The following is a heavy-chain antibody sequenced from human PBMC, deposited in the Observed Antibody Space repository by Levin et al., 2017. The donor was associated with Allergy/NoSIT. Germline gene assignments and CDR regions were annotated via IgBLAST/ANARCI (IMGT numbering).Heavy chain of an antibody. CDR3: TTDQSITMVRGVFDY. CDR1: GFTFSNAW. Sequence: GESLKISCAASGFTFSNAWMSWVRQAPGKGLEWVGRIKSKTDGGTTDYAAPVKGRFTISRDDSKNTLYLQMNSLKTEDTAVYYCTTDQSITMVRGVFDYWGQGTLVTVSS. CDR2: IKSKTDGGTT. D-gene: IGHD3-10*01. J-gene: IGHJ4*02. V-gene: IGHV3-15*01.